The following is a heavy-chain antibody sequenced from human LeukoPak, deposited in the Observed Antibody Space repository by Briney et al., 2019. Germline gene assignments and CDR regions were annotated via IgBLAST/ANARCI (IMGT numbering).Heavy chain of an antibody. J-gene: IGHJ4*02. CDR2: INHSGST. CDR1: GGSFSGYY. V-gene: IGHV4-34*01. Sequence: PSETLSLTCAVYGGSFSGYYWSWVRQPPGKGLEWIGEINHSGSTNYNPSLKSRVTISVDTSKNQFSLKLSSVTAADTAAYYCARKGEAYGDYHGCDYWGQGTLVTVSS. D-gene: IGHD4-17*01. CDR3: ARKGEAYGDYHGCDY.